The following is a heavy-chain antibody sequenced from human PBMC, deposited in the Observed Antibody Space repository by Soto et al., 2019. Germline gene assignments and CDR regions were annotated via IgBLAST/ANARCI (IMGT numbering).Heavy chain of an antibody. D-gene: IGHD1-26*01. CDR3: AKGRWVGATTAAFRI. V-gene: IGHV3-23*01. CDR2: ISGSGDST. CDR1: GFTFSNYV. J-gene: IGHJ3*02. Sequence: EEQLLDSGGGLAQPGGSLRLSCAASGFTFSNYVMGWVRRAPGKGLDWVSTISGSGDSTYYADSVRGRFAISRDTSKNTLYQQLNRLRADDTSVYYCAKGRWVGATTAAFRIWGQGTVVSVSS.